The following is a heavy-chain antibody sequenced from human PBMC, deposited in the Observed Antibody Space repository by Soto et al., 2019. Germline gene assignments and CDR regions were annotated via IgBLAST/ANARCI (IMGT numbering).Heavy chain of an antibody. Sequence: QVQLQESGPGLVKPSQTLSLTCTVSGGSISSGGYYWSWIRQHPGKGLEWIGYIYYSGSTYYNPSLKSRVTXXAXTXXHQFSRKLGSVPAADTAVYYCARRVVRGRSGWFDPWGQGTLVTVSS. CDR2: IYYSGST. J-gene: IGHJ5*02. CDR1: GGSISSGGYY. D-gene: IGHD3-10*01. CDR3: ARRVVRGRSGWFDP. V-gene: IGHV4-31*03.